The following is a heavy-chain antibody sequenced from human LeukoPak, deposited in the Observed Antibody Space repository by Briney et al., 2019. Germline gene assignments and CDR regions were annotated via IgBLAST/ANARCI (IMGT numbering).Heavy chain of an antibody. J-gene: IGHJ4*02. CDR1: GLTVSSNS. CDR3: AKAEIRYFDWSMAGASDY. V-gene: IGHV3-23*01. Sequence: PGGSLRLSCAASGLTVSSNSMSWVRQAPGKGLEWFAAISGSGGSTYYADSVKGRFTISRDNSKNTLYLQMNSLRAEDTAVYYCAKAEIRYFDWSMAGASDYWGQGTLVTVSS. D-gene: IGHD3-9*01. CDR2: ISGSGGST.